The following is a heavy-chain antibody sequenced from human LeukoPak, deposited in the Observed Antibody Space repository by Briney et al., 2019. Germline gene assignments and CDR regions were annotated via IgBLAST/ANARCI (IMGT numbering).Heavy chain of an antibody. CDR2: LSGSGGST. CDR1: GFTFSSYA. V-gene: IGHV3-23*01. D-gene: IGHD3-10*01. CDR3: AKKPTYYYGSGSYRPPGYFDY. Sequence: GGSLRLSCAASGFTFSSYAMSWVRQAPGKGLEWVSALSGSGGSTYYADSVKGRFTISRDNSKNTLYLQMNSLRAEDTAVYYCAKKPTYYYGSGSYRPPGYFDYWGQGTLVTVSS. J-gene: IGHJ4*02.